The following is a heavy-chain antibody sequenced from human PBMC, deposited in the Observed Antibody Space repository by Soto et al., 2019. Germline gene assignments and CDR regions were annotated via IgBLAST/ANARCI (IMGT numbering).Heavy chain of an antibody. J-gene: IGHJ4*02. Sequence: ASVKVSCKASGGTVSNYAISWVRQAPGQGLEWMGQIIPMLGTGNYAQKFHGRVTITADESTSTAYMELTSLRSEDTAVYYCARGRREWLLLDYWGQGTLVTVSS. D-gene: IGHD3-3*01. CDR3: ARGRREWLLLDY. V-gene: IGHV1-69*11. CDR1: GGTVSNYA. CDR2: IIPMLGTG.